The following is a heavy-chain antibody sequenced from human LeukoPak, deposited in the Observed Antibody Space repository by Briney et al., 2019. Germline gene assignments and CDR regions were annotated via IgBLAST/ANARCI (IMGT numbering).Heavy chain of an antibody. CDR2: INPNNGGA. V-gene: IGHV1-2*02. CDR1: GYTFTGYY. CDR3: ARAGAAAVPDWYFDL. D-gene: IGHD6-13*01. J-gene: IGHJ2*01. Sequence: ASVKVSCKASGYTFTGYYMHWVRQAPGRGLEWMGWINPNNGGANFAQKFQGRVTFTRDSSISTVYMDPSRLRSDDTAVYYCARAGAAAVPDWYFDLWGRGTLVTVSS.